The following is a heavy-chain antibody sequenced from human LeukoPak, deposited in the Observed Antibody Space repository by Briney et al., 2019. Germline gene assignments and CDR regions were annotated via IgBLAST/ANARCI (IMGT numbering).Heavy chain of an antibody. Sequence: GGSLRLSCAASGFTFDDYAMHWVRQAPGKGLEWVSGISWNSGSIGYADSVKGQFTISRDNAKNSLYLQMNSLRAEDTALYYCAKDMGSSGWPSAFDYWGQGTLVTVSS. CDR1: GFTFDDYA. V-gene: IGHV3-9*01. J-gene: IGHJ4*02. CDR2: ISWNSGSI. CDR3: AKDMGSSGWPSAFDY. D-gene: IGHD6-19*01.